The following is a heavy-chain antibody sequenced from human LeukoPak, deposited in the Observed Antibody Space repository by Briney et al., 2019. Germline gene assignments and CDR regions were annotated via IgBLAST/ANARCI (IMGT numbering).Heavy chain of an antibody. V-gene: IGHV3-23*01. CDR1: GFTFSTYG. CDR3: AKALRRSHFDC. D-gene: IGHD5-12*01. J-gene: IGHJ4*02. Sequence: PGGSLRLSCAASGFTFSTYGMTWVRQAPGKGLEWVSSISGDGDDTYYADSVKGRFTIPRDNSKNTLFLQMNSLRVDDTAVYYCAKALRRSHFDCWGQGTLVTVSP. CDR2: ISGDGDDT.